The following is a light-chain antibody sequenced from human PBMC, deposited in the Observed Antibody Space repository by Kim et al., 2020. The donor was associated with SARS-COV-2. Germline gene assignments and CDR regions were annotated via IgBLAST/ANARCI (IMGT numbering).Light chain of an antibody. CDR2: DVN. J-gene: IGLJ3*02. V-gene: IGLV2-14*04. CDR3: SSFTSIGTWV. CDR1: SSDVGGYIH. Sequence: GQSCTISCTGTSSDVGGYIHVSWYQQHPGKAPKLIIYDVNKRPSGASDRFSGSKSANTDSLTISGLQAEDEAEYYCSSFTSIGTWVFGGGTQLTVL.